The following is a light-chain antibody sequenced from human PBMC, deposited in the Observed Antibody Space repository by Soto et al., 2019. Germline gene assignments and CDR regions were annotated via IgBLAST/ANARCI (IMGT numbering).Light chain of an antibody. J-gene: IGKJ1*01. CDR2: AAS. CDR1: QDIGND. CDR3: LQDHNFPWT. V-gene: IGKV1-6*02. Sequence: IQMTQSPSSLSVSIIDRVTIACRASQDIGNDLGWYQQRPGEAPKLLIYAASTLRSGVPSRFSGSGSGTQFALTINSLQPEDSATYFCLQDHNFPWTFGQGTKVEIK.